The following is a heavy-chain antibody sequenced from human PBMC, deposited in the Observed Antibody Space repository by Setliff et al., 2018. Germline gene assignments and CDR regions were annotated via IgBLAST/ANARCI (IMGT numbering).Heavy chain of an antibody. CDR3: ARHVGSRSRGYNYYYYYMDV. CDR2: IDTSGST. Sequence: PSETLSLTCTVSGGSINNYYWSWIRQSPGKGLEWIGYIDTSGSTDYNPSLKSRVTISLDTSKNQFSLNLNSATAADTAVYYCARHVGSRSRGYNYYYYYMDVWGKGTTVTVSS. V-gene: IGHV4-4*08. J-gene: IGHJ6*03. D-gene: IGHD3-10*01. CDR1: GGSINNYY.